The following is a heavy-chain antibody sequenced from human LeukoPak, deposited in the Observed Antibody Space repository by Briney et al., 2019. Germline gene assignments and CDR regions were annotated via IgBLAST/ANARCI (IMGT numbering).Heavy chain of an antibody. V-gene: IGHV3-23*01. CDR1: VFTFSSYA. CDR3: AKDRAIAAAAFFDY. D-gene: IGHD6-13*01. CDR2: ISGSGGST. J-gene: IGHJ4*02. Sequence: GGSLRLSCAASVFTFSSYAMSWVRQAPGKGLEWVSAISGSGGSTYYADSVKGRFTISRDNTKNTLYLQMNSLRAEDTAVYYCAKDRAIAAAAFFDYWGQGTLVTVSS.